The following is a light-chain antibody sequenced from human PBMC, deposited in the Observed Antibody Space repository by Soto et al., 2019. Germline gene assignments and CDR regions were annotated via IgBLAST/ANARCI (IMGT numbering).Light chain of an antibody. CDR2: EVS. CDR1: SSDVGGYNY. V-gene: IGLV2-14*01. J-gene: IGLJ1*01. CDR3: SSYTSSSTLV. Sequence: VLTHPASVCGSPGQSITISCTGSSSDVGGYNYVSWYQQHPGKAPRLMISEVSNRPSRVSNRFSGYKSGNTASLTISGLQAEDEADYYCSSYTSSSTLVFGTGTKVTVL.